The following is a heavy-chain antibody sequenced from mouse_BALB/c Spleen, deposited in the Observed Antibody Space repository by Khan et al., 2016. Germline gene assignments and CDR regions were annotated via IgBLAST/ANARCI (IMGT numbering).Heavy chain of an antibody. CDR2: IWGDGTT. D-gene: IGHD2-2*01. CDR1: GFSLIAYG. CDR3: ARDGWGYYAMDY. J-gene: IGHJ4*01. Sequence: QVQLKESGPGLVAPSQSLSITCTVSGFSLIAYGVNWVRQPPGKSLEWLGMIWGDGTTDYNSALKSRLNITKDNSKSQVFLNMNSLQTDDTARYYCARDGWGYYAMDYWGQGTSVTVSS. V-gene: IGHV2-6-7*01.